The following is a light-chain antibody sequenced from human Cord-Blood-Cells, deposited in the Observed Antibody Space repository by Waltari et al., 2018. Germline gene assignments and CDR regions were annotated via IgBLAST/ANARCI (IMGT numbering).Light chain of an antibody. J-gene: IGKJ1*01. CDR3: QQYGSSPPDT. Sequence: EIVLPQSPGTLSLSPGERATLSCRASQSVSSSYLAWYQQKPGQAPRLLIYGASSRATGIPDRFSGSGSGTDFTLTISRLEPEDFAVYYCQQYGSSPPDTFGQGTKVEIK. V-gene: IGKV3-20*01. CDR2: GAS. CDR1: QSVSSSY.